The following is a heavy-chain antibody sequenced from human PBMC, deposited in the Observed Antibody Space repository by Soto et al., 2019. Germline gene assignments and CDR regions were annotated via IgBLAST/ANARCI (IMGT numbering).Heavy chain of an antibody. CDR3: ASWVMCSSTSCYYYYGMDV. V-gene: IGHV1-69*06. Sequence: GASVKVSCKASGGTFSNYAITWVRQAPGQGLEWLGRIIPIFGSANYAQKFQGRVTITADKSTSTAYTELSSLRSEDTAVYYCASWVMCSSTSCYYYYGMDVWGQGTTVTVSS. J-gene: IGHJ6*02. CDR1: GGTFSNYA. D-gene: IGHD2-2*01. CDR2: IIPIFGSA.